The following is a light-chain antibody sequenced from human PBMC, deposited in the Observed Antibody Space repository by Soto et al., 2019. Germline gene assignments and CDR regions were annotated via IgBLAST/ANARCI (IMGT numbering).Light chain of an antibody. CDR1: QSISAW. J-gene: IGKJ1*01. V-gene: IGKV1-5*03. CDR2: KAS. CDR3: QQYSSYWT. Sequence: DIQMTQSPSTLSAPVGDRVSINCRASQSISAWLAWYQQKPGKAPRLLIYKASTLEIGVPSRFSGSGSGTEFTLTISSLQPDDFATYYCQQYSSYWTFDQGTKVDIK.